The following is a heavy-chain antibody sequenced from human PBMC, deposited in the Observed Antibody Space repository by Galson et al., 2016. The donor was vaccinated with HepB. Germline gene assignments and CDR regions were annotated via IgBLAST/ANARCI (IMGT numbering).Heavy chain of an antibody. CDR3: ARPLIGTRGAFDI. J-gene: IGHJ3*02. Sequence: LSLTCTVSGGSIRSYYWSWIRQPAGKGLEWIGRVYISGNTNYNPSLKSRISMSVDTSKNQFSLKLYSVTAADTAVYYCARPLIGTRGAFDIWGQGTVVTVSS. CDR2: VYISGNT. CDR1: GGSIRSYY. V-gene: IGHV4-4*07. D-gene: IGHD2-2*01.